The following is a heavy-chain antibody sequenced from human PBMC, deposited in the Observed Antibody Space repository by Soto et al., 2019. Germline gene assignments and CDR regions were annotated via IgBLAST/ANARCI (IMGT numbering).Heavy chain of an antibody. CDR1: GYSFTSYW. V-gene: IGHV5-51*01. CDR2: IYPGDSDT. J-gene: IGHJ5*02. D-gene: IGHD6-6*01. CDR3: ARSPVVAARPVHCFDP. Sequence: GGSLRLSCKGSGYSFTSYWIGWVRQMPGKGLEWMGIIYPGDSDTRYSPSFQGQVTISADKSISTAYLQLSSLKASDNAMYYCARSPVVAARPVHCFDPWGQGTLVTVSS.